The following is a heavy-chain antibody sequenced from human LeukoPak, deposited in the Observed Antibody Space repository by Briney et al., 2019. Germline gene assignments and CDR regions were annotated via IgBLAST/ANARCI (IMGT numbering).Heavy chain of an antibody. CDR2: ISYDGSNK. CDR1: GFTFSSYG. J-gene: IGHJ4*02. V-gene: IGHV3-30*18. CDR3: AKDFNRQDY. Sequence: GGSLRLSCAASGFTFSSYGMHWVRQAPGKGLEWVAVISYDGSNKYYADSVKGRFTISRDNSKNTLYLQMNSLRAEDTAVYYCAKDFNRQDYWGQGTLVTVSS.